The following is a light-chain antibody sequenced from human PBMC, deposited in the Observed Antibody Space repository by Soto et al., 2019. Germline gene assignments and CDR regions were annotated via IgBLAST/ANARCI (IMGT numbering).Light chain of an antibody. CDR2: GNT. Sequence: QSVLTQPPSVSGAPGQRVTIPCTGSSSNIGAGYDVHWYQQLPGTAPKLLIHGNTNRPSGVPDRFSGSKSGTSASLAITGLQADDEADYYCQSYDSSLSAVGFGGGTKLTVL. V-gene: IGLV1-40*01. J-gene: IGLJ2*01. CDR1: SSNIGAGYD. CDR3: QSYDSSLSAVG.